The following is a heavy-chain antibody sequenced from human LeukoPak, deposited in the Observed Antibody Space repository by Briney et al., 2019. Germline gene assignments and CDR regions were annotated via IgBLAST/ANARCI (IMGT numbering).Heavy chain of an antibody. V-gene: IGHV3-11*01. Sequence: GGSLRLSCAASGFTFSDYYMSWIRQAPGKGLEWVSYISSSGSTIYYADSVKGRFTISRDNAKNSLYLQMNSLRAEDTAVYYCAREDIVVVTVFDYWGQGTLVTVSS. CDR2: ISSSGSTI. CDR3: AREDIVVVTVFDY. CDR1: GFTFSDYY. J-gene: IGHJ4*02. D-gene: IGHD2-21*02.